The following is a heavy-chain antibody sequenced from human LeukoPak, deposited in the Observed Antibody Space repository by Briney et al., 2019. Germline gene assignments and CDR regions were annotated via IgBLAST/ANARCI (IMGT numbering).Heavy chain of an antibody. CDR3: AREGRSRESGSYYYYMDV. CDR2: INPNSGGT. CDR1: GYTFTGYY. Sequence: GASVKVSCKASGYTFTGYYMHWVRQAPGQGLEWMGWINPNSGGTNYAQKFQGRVTMTRDTSISTAYMELSRLRSDDTAVYYCAREGRSRESGSYYYYMDVWGKGTTVTVSS. D-gene: IGHD1-26*01. V-gene: IGHV1-2*02. J-gene: IGHJ6*03.